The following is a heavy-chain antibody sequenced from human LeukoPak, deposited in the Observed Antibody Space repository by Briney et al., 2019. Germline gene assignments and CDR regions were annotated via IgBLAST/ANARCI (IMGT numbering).Heavy chain of an antibody. CDR1: GYTFTSYG. Sequence: ASVKVSCKASGYTFTSYGISWVRQAPGQGLEWMGWISAYNGNTNYAQKLQGRVTMTTDTSTSTAYMELRSLRSDDTAVYYCASDGVARLYYYGMDVWGQGTTVTVSS. CDR3: ASDGVARLYYYGMDV. D-gene: IGHD5-12*01. CDR2: ISAYNGNT. V-gene: IGHV1-18*01. J-gene: IGHJ6*02.